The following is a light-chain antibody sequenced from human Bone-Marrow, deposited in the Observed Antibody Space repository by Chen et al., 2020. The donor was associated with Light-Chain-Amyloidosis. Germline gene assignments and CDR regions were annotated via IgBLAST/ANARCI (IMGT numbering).Light chain of an antibody. J-gene: IGLJ1*01. CDR3: SSYTITNTLV. CDR1: SSDVGGDNH. CDR2: EVT. Sequence: QSALTQPASVSGSPGQSITISCTGTSSDVGGDNHLSWYQQHPDKAPKLMIYEVTNRPSWVPDRFAGSKSDNMASLTISGIQTDDEADYFCSSYTITNTLVFGSGTRVTVL. V-gene: IGLV2-14*01.